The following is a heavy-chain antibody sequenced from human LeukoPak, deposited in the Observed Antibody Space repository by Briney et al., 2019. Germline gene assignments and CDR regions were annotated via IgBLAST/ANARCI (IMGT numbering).Heavy chain of an antibody. CDR2: INPNSGAT. Sequence: ASVKVSCKATGYIYTGYFLHWVRPPPGQGLEWMGWINPNSGATKYAERFQGRVTMTRDTSNSTAYMELTRLRFDDRAVYYCARFGYSGYDWRAFDYWGQGTLVTVSS. D-gene: IGHD5-12*01. CDR3: ARFGYSGYDWRAFDY. V-gene: IGHV1-2*02. CDR1: GYIYTGYF. J-gene: IGHJ4*02.